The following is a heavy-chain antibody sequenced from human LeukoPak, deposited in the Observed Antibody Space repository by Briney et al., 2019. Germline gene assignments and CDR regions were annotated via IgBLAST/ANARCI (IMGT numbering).Heavy chain of an antibody. J-gene: IGHJ4*02. Sequence: PGGSLRLSCGASGFTFTTYAMTWVRQAPGKGLEWVSSITGSGGSTYYGDSVKGRFTISRDNSKNTLYLQMNSLRAEDTAVYYCASALRIYYYFDYWGQGTLVTVSS. D-gene: IGHD1-26*01. CDR2: ITGSGGST. CDR1: GFTFTTYA. V-gene: IGHV3-23*01. CDR3: ASALRIYYYFDY.